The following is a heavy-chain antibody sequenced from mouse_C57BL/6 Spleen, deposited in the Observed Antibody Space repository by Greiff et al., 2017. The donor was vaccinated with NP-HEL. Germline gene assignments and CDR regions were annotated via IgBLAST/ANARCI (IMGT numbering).Heavy chain of an antibody. Sequence: QVQLQQSGAELVRPGASVKLSCKASGYTFTDYYINWVKQRPGQGLEWIARIYPGSGNTYYNEKFKGKATLTAEKSSSTAYMQLSSLTSEDSAVYFCVSSLITTVFDYWGQGTTLTVSS. V-gene: IGHV1-76*01. CDR1: GYTFTDYY. D-gene: IGHD1-1*01. J-gene: IGHJ2*01. CDR3: VSSLITTVFDY. CDR2: IYPGSGNT.